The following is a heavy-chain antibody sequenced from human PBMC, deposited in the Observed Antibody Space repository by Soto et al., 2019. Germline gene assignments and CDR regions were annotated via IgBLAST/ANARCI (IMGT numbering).Heavy chain of an antibody. D-gene: IGHD1-26*01. CDR1: GFTFSNAW. J-gene: IGHJ4*02. CDR2: IWSDGSNK. V-gene: IGHV3-33*08. CDR3: ATDSGGAPFDY. Sequence: GGSLRLSCAASGFTFSNAWMNWVRQAPGKGLEWVAVIWSDGSNKNYADSVKGRFTISRDNSKNTLDLQMNSLRAEDTAVYYCATDSGGAPFDYWGQGTLVTVSS.